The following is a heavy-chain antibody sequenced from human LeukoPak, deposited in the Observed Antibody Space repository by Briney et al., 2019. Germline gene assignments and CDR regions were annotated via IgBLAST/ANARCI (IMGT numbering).Heavy chain of an antibody. CDR1: GFTFDDYD. CDR3: ARIAMAGIGDGFDI. CDR2: INWNGGST. J-gene: IGHJ3*02. V-gene: IGHV3-20*04. Sequence: PGGSLRLSCAASGFTFDDYDVSWVRQAPGKGLEWVSGINWNGGSTGYADSVKGRFTISRDNARNSLYLQMNSLRAEDTALYYCARIAMAGIGDGFDIWGQGTMVTVSS. D-gene: IGHD6-19*01.